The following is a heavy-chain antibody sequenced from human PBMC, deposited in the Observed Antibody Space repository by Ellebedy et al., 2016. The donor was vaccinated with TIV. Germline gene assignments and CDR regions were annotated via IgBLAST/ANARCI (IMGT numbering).Heavy chain of an antibody. D-gene: IGHD3-16*01. CDR2: ISSSSSIV. Sequence: PGGSLRLPCVAPGLTFSGYSMNWVRQAPGKGLEWLSYISSSSSIVYSADSVKGRFTVSRDNAKNLLYLQMNSLSVDDTAVYYCARDLGGSTAKGRLDYWGRGTLVTVSS. CDR3: ARDLGGSTAKGRLDY. CDR1: GLTFSGYS. V-gene: IGHV3-48*04. J-gene: IGHJ4*02.